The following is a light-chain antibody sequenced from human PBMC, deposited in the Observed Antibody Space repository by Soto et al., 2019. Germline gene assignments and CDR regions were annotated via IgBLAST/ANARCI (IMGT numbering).Light chain of an antibody. V-gene: IGLV2-8*01. J-gene: IGLJ2*01. CDR2: DVF. CDR3: SSYAASNNFVV. Sequence: QSALTQPPSASGSPGQSVTISCTGTSSDVGGYNYVSWYQQHPGKAPKLMIYDVFKRPSGVPDRFSGSKSGNTASLTVSGLQAEDEADYYCSSYAASNNFVVFGGGTKLTVL. CDR1: SSDVGGYNY.